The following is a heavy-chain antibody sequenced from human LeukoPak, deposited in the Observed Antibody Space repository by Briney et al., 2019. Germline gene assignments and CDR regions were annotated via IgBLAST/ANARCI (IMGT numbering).Heavy chain of an antibody. D-gene: IGHD3-22*01. V-gene: IGHV3-7*01. Sequence: PGGSLRLSCAASGFTFSSYWMSWVRQAPGKGLEWVANIKQDGSEKYYVDPVKGRFTISRDNAKNSLYLQMNSLRAEDTAVYYCARTVRGRYYDSSGYPDHWGQGTLVTVSS. J-gene: IGHJ5*02. CDR1: GFTFSSYW. CDR3: ARTVRGRYYDSSGYPDH. CDR2: IKQDGSEK.